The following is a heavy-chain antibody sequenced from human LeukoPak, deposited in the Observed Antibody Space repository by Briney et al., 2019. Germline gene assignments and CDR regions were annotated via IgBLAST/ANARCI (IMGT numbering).Heavy chain of an antibody. CDR2: IIPILGIA. V-gene: IGHV1-69*04. J-gene: IGHJ4*02. D-gene: IGHD4-23*01. CDR3: ARDKDGGNILDY. CDR1: GGTFSSYA. Sequence: ASVKVSCKASGGTFSSYAISWVRQAPGQGLEWMGRIIPILGIANYAQKFQGRVTITADKSTSTAYMELSSLRSEDTAVYYCARDKDGGNILDYWGQGTLVTVSS.